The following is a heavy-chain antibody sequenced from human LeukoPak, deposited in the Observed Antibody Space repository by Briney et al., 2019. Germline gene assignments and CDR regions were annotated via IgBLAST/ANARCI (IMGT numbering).Heavy chain of an antibody. CDR3: ARWFGEFHYYMDV. J-gene: IGHJ6*03. V-gene: IGHV3-30*02. CDR2: IRYDGSNK. D-gene: IGHD3-10*01. CDR1: GFTFSSYG. Sequence: GGSLRLSCAASGFTFSSYGMHWVRQAPGKGLEWVAFIRYDGSNKYYADSVKGRFTISRDNSKNTLYLQMNSLRAEDTAVYYCARWFGEFHYYMDVWGKGTTVTVSS.